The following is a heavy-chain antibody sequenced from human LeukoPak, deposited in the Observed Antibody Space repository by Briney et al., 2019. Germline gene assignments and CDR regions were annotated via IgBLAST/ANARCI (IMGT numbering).Heavy chain of an antibody. V-gene: IGHV4-38-2*02. CDR1: GYSISSGYY. D-gene: IGHD3-10*01. Sequence: SETLSLTCTVSGYSISSGYYWGWIRQPPGKGLEWIGSIYHSGSTYYSPSLKSRVTISVDTSKNQFSLKLSSVTAADTAVYYCARDRRGFDWFDYWGQGTLVTVSS. CDR3: ARDRRGFDWFDY. CDR2: IYHSGST. J-gene: IGHJ5*01.